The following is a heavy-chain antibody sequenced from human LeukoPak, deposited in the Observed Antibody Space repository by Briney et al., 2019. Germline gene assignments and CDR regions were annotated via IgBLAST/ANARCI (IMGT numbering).Heavy chain of an antibody. CDR2: INHSGST. CDR3: ARGRYCSSTSCRNGHYYYYGMDV. J-gene: IGHJ6*02. Sequence: KPSETLSLTCAVYGGSFSGYYWSWIRQPPGKGLEWIGEINHSGSTNYNPSLKSRVTISVDTSKNQFSLKPSSVTAADTAVYYCARGRYCSSTSCRNGHYYYYGMDVWGQGTTVTVSS. CDR1: GGSFSGYY. V-gene: IGHV4-34*01. D-gene: IGHD2-2*01.